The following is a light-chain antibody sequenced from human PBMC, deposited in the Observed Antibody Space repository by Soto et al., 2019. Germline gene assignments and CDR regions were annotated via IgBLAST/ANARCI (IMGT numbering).Light chain of an antibody. V-gene: IGKV1-8*01. CDR3: QQCYNFPFT. Sequence: AIRMTQSPSSFSASTGDRVTITCRASQGIGSYLAWFQQKSGTAPQLLIYAASTLQSGIPSRFSGSGSGTDFTLTISCLQSEDFATYYCQQCYNFPFTFGQGTKLEVK. J-gene: IGKJ2*01. CDR1: QGIGSY. CDR2: AAS.